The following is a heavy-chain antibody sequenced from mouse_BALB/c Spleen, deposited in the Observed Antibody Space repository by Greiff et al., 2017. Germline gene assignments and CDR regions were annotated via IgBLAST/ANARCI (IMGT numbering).Heavy chain of an antibody. D-gene: IGHD1-2*01. CDR3: ARRNYGYSFDY. Sequence: EVQRVESGGGLVKLGGSLKLSCAASGFTFSSYYMSWVRQTPEKRLELVAAINSNGGSTYYPDTVKGRFTISRDNAKNTLYLQMSSLKSEDTALYYCARRNYGYSFDYWGQGTTLTVSS. J-gene: IGHJ2*01. V-gene: IGHV5-6-2*01. CDR1: GFTFSSYY. CDR2: INSNGGST.